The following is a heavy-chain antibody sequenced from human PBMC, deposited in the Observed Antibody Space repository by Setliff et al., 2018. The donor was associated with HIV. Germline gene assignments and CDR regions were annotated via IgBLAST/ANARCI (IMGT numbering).Heavy chain of an antibody. CDR2: IYTSGST. J-gene: IGHJ4*02. CDR3: VRVGDGYKNLDY. V-gene: IGHV4-61*09. Sequence: TSETLSLTCTVSGGSISSGSYYWSWIRQPAGKGLEWIGHIYTSGSTNYNPSLKSRVTISVDTSKNQFSLKLSSVTAADTAVYYCVRVGDGYKNLDYWGQGALVTVSS. D-gene: IGHD5-12*01. CDR1: GGSISSGSYY.